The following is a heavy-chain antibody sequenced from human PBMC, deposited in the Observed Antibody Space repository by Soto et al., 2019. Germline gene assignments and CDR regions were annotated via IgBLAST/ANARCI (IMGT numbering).Heavy chain of an antibody. CDR3: AGSFSYYDILTGYYGY. Sequence: SETLSLTCTVSGGSISSSSYYWGWIRQPPGKGLEWIGSIYYSGSTYYNPSLKSRVTISVDTSKNQFSLKLSSVTAADTAVYYCAGSFSYYDILTGYYGYWGQGTLVTVSS. J-gene: IGHJ4*02. V-gene: IGHV4-39*07. D-gene: IGHD3-9*01. CDR2: IYYSGST. CDR1: GGSISSSSYY.